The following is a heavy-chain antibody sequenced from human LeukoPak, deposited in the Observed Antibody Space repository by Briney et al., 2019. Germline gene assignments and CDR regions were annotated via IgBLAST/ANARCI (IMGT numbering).Heavy chain of an antibody. V-gene: IGHV4-59*12. J-gene: IGHJ5*02. CDR1: VGSLSRYY. CDR2: IYYSGST. CDR3: ARDRLGSNWFDR. D-gene: IGHD4-17*01. Sequence: SETLSLTCTVSVGSLSRYYWSCIPEPPGGGLECIGYIYYSGSTNYNPSLKILINISVDTSKIQFSMMLSSVTAADTAVYYCARDRLGSNWFDRWGQGTLVTVSS.